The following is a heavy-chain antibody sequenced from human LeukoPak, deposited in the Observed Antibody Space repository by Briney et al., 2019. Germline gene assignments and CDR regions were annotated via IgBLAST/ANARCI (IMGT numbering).Heavy chain of an antibody. V-gene: IGHV3-64*01. CDR1: GFTFSSYA. J-gene: IGHJ6*04. CDR2: ISSNGGST. D-gene: IGHD3-10*01. CDR3: ARDFGGSLDV. Sequence: GGSLRLSCAASGFTFSSYAMHWVRQAPGKGLEYVSAISSNGGSTYYANSVKGRFTISRDNAKNSLYLQMNSLRAEDTAVYYCARDFGGSLDVWGKGTTVTVSS.